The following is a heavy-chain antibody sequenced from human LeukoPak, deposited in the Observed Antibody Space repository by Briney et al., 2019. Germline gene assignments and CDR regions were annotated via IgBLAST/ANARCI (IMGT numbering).Heavy chain of an antibody. CDR3: ARGGGGGGYYSDSYGHPHFDC. Sequence: PGGSLRLSCAASGFTFSSYWMTWVRQAPGKGLEWVANMKPDGSEKYYVDSVRGRFTISRDNARNSLYLQMDSLRAEDTAVYYCARGGGGGGYYSDSYGHPHFDCWGPGTLVTVSS. D-gene: IGHD3-22*01. CDR1: GFTFSSYW. CDR2: MKPDGSEK. V-gene: IGHV3-7*01. J-gene: IGHJ4*02.